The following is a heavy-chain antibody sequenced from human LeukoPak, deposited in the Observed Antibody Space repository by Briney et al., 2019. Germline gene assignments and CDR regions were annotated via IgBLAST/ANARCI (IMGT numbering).Heavy chain of an antibody. CDR3: VYSNYPGWFDP. V-gene: IGHV4-61*02. CDR1: GGSISSGSYY. CDR2: IYTSGST. D-gene: IGHD4-11*01. J-gene: IGHJ5*02. Sequence: SETLSLTCTVSGGSISSGSYYWSWIRQPAGKGLEWIGRIYTSGSTNYNPSLKSRATISVDTSKNQFSLKLSSVTAADTAVYYCVYSNYPGWFDPWGQGTLVTVSS.